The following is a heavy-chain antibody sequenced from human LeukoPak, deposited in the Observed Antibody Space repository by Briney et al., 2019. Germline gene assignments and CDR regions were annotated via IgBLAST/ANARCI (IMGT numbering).Heavy chain of an antibody. CDR3: ARLDTVPTYYYGSGTWDLDY. D-gene: IGHD3-10*01. J-gene: IGHJ4*02. Sequence: GGSLRLSRAASGFTLGDYYMAWIRQAPGKGLEWVSYISNNRGSAKTYADSVKGRFTISRDNSKNTLYLQMNSLRAEDTAVYYCARLDTVPTYYYGSGTWDLDYWGQGTLVTVSS. V-gene: IGHV3-11*04. CDR1: GFTLGDYY. CDR2: ISNNRGSAK.